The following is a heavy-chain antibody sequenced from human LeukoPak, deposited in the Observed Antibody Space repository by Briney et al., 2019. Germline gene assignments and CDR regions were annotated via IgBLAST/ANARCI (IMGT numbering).Heavy chain of an antibody. CDR2: INHNGNVN. CDR1: GFTFSSYW. CDR3: ARSYYYDSSGYYPDAFDI. Sequence: GGSLRLSCAASGFTFSSYWMNWARQAPGKGLEWVASINHNGNVNYYVDSVKGRFTISRDNAKNSLYLQMNSLRAEDTAVYYCARSYYYDSSGYYPDAFDIWGQGTMVTVSS. V-gene: IGHV3-7*01. J-gene: IGHJ3*02. D-gene: IGHD3-22*01.